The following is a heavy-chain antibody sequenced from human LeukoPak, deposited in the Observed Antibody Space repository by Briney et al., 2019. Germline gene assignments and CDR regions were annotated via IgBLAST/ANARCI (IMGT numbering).Heavy chain of an antibody. J-gene: IGHJ4*02. CDR3: ALLAVASDFDY. V-gene: IGHV3-48*03. Sequence: GGSLRLSCAASGFTFSSYEMNWVRQAPGKGLERVSYISSSGSTLYYADSVKGRFTISRDNAKNSLYLQMNSLRAEDTAVYYCALLAVASDFDYWGQGALVTVSS. D-gene: IGHD6-19*01. CDR1: GFTFSSYE. CDR2: ISSSGSTL.